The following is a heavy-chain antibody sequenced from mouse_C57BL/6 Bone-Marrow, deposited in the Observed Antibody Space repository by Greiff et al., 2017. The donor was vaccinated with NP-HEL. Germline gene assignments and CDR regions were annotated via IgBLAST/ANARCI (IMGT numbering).Heavy chain of an antibody. Sequence: EVMLLQSGGDLVKPGGSLKLSCAASGFTFSSYGMSWVRQTPDKSLEWVATISSGGSYTYYTDNFKGRSTLTRDTSKNTLYLQMSSLKSEDTAVYYCARHYCSNYFDYWGQGTALTVSA. V-gene: IGHV5-6*01. CDR1: GFTFSSYG. CDR2: ISSGGSYT. J-gene: IGHJ2*01. D-gene: IGHD1-1*01. CDR3: ARHYCSNYFDY.